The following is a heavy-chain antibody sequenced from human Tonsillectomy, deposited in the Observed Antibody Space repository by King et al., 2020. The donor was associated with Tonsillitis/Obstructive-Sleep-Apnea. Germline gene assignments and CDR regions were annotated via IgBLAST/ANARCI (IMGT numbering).Heavy chain of an antibody. V-gene: IGHV1-69*01. Sequence: VQLVESGAEVKKPGSSVTVSCKASGGTFSSYAISWVRQAPGQGLEWMGGIIPIFGTANYAQKFQGRVTITADESTSTAYMELSSLRSEDTAVYYCARPMIVVARSDHAFDIWGQGTMVTVSS. CDR1: GGTFSSYA. D-gene: IGHD3-22*01. CDR2: IIPIFGTA. J-gene: IGHJ3*02. CDR3: ARPMIVVARSDHAFDI.